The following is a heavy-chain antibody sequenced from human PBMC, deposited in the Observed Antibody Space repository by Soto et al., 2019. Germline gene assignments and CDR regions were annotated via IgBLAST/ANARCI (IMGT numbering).Heavy chain of an antibody. CDR1: GFTVSGNY. CDR3: ASTRSSSYDY. D-gene: IGHD6-6*01. J-gene: IGHJ4*02. CDR2: IYNGGGT. V-gene: IGHV3-53*02. Sequence: EVQLVETGGGLIQPGGSLRLSCAASGFTVSGNYMSWVRQAPGKGLEWGSVIYNGGGTYYAASVKGRFTISRDNSKNTLDLQMNSLRAEDTAVYYCASTRSSSYDYWGQGTPVTVSS.